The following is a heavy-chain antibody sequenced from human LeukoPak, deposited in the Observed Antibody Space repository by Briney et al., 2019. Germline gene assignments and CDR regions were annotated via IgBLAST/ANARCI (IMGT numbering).Heavy chain of an antibody. Sequence: ASETVSLTCTVSGGSISSYYWSWIRQPPGKGLEWIGYIYYSGSTNYNPSLKSRVTISVDTSRNQFSLKLSSVTAADTAVYYCARWGEWEPQAAFDYWGQGTLVTVSS. V-gene: IGHV4-59*01. CDR1: GGSISSYY. CDR3: ARWGEWEPQAAFDY. J-gene: IGHJ4*02. D-gene: IGHD1-26*01. CDR2: IYYSGST.